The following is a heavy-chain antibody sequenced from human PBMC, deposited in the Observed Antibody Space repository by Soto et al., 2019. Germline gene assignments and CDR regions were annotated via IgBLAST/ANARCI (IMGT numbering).Heavy chain of an antibody. CDR1: GGSISSGGYY. CDR2: IYYSGST. D-gene: IGHD3-3*01. CDR3: ARVYYDFWSGYFAWFDP. Sequence: PSETLSLTCTVSGGSISSGGYYWSWIRQHPGKGLEWIGYIYYSGSTYYNPSLKSRVTISVDTSKNPFSLKLSSVTAADTAVYYCARVYYDFWSGYFAWFDPWGQGTLVTVSS. V-gene: IGHV4-31*03. J-gene: IGHJ5*02.